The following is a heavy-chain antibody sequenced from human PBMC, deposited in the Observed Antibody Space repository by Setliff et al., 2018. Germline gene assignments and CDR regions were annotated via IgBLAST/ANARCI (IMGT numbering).Heavy chain of an antibody. CDR3: ARGRPLYYYYYMDV. Sequence: GGSLRLSCAASGFTFSSYTMNWVRQAPGQGLEWVSSIDSSSTWIYYADSVKGRFTISRDNSKNTLYLQMNSLRAEDTAVYYCARGRPLYYYYYMDVWGKGTTVTVSS. V-gene: IGHV3-21*01. CDR2: IDSSSTWI. CDR1: GFTFSSYT. J-gene: IGHJ6*03.